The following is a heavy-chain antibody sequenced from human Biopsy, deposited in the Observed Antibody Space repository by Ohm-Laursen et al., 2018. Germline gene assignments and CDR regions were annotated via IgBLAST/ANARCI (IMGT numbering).Heavy chain of an antibody. V-gene: IGHV1-18*01. D-gene: IGHD3-22*01. Sequence: SVKVSCKASGYTFPSYGISWVRQAPGQGLEWMGWISAYNGNRNYAQKFQGRVTMTTDTSTSTAYMELRSLRSDDTAVYFCAREVDNSGYDYYGMDVWGQGTTVTVSS. CDR3: AREVDNSGYDYYGMDV. CDR1: GYTFPSYG. J-gene: IGHJ6*02. CDR2: ISAYNGNR.